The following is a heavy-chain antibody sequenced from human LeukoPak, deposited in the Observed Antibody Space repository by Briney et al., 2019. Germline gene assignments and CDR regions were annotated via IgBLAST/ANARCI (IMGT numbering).Heavy chain of an antibody. Sequence: SVKVSCKASGGTFSSYAISWVRQAPGQGLEWMGGIIPIFGTANYAQKFQGRVTITADESTSTAYMELSSLRSEDTAVYYCARDPPSDNVVVTAIPGYWGQGTLVTVSS. CDR1: GGTFSSYA. CDR2: IIPIFGTA. D-gene: IGHD2-21*02. J-gene: IGHJ4*02. V-gene: IGHV1-69*13. CDR3: ARDPPSDNVVVTAIPGY.